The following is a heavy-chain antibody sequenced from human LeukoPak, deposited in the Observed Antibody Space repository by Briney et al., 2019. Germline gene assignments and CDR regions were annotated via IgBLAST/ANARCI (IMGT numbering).Heavy chain of an antibody. CDR3: AREGYHNSRGSQSWYTAA. CDR1: GFSVSNNY. J-gene: IGHJ5*02. Sequence: PGGSLRLSCEVSGFSVSNNYMNWVRQAPGKGLEWVSATFTGGTTHYADSVKGRFTISRDTSMNTLHLQMNSLRPEDTAVYYCAREGYHNSRGSQSWYTAAWGQGTLVTVSS. V-gene: IGHV3-53*01. D-gene: IGHD2/OR15-2a*01. CDR2: TFTGGTT.